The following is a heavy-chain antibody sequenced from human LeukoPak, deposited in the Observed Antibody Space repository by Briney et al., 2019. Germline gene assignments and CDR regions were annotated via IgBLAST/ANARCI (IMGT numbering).Heavy chain of an antibody. V-gene: IGHV6-1*01. D-gene: IGHD3-22*01. CDR2: TYYRSKWYN. CDR3: ARTDDSSGHQRLDY. Sequence: KASQTLSLTCAISGDSVSSNSAAWNWIRQSPSRGLEWLGRTYYRSKWYNDYAVSVKSRITINPDTSKNQFSLQLNSVTPEDTAVYYCARTDDSSGHQRLDYWGQGTLVTVSS. CDR1: GDSVSSNSAA. J-gene: IGHJ4*02.